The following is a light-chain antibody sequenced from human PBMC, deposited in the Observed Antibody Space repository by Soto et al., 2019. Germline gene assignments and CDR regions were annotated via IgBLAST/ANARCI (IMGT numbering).Light chain of an antibody. CDR3: QQYGSSPWT. J-gene: IGKJ1*01. CDR1: EPVSTSF. Sequence: EIVLTQSPGTLSLSPGERATLSFRASEPVSTSFLAWYQQKRGQPPRLLIYGASTRATGIPDRFSGSGSGTDFTLTISRLEPEDFAVYHCQQYGSSPWTFGQGTKVDIK. CDR2: GAS. V-gene: IGKV3-20*01.